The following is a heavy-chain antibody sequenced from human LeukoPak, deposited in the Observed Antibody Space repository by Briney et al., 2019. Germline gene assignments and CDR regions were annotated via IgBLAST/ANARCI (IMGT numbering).Heavy chain of an antibody. D-gene: IGHD6-19*01. Sequence: PGGSLRLSCAASGFTFSSYAMNWVRQAPGKGLEWVSSISRGSDHIFYADSMKGRFTISRDNAKNSLYLQMDSLRAEDTAVYYCAGGSGWLIDYWGQGTLVTVSS. CDR3: AGGSGWLIDY. V-gene: IGHV3-21*01. CDR2: ISRGSDHI. CDR1: GFTFSSYA. J-gene: IGHJ4*02.